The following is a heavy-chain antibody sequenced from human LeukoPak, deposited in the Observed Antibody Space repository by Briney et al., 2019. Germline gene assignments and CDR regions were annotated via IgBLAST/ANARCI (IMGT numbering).Heavy chain of an antibody. V-gene: IGHV3-21*01. CDR3: ARPDIVVVPADYYYGMDV. CDR2: ITSSSSYI. J-gene: IGHJ6*02. Sequence: GGSLRLSCAASGFTFSSYSMNWVRQAPGKGLEWVSSITSSSSYIYYADSLRGRFTISRDNSKNTLYLQMNSLRAEDTAVYYCARPDIVVVPADYYYGMDVWGQGTTVTVSS. CDR1: GFTFSSYS. D-gene: IGHD2-2*01.